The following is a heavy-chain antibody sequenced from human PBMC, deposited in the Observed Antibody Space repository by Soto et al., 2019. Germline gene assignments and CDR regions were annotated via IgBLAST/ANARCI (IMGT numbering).Heavy chain of an antibody. D-gene: IGHD3-10*01. CDR2: IYYSGST. CDR3: ARQDPWFGELLYPYFDY. Sequence: QLQLQESGPGLVKPSETLSLTCTVSGGSISSSSYYWGWIRQPPGKGLEWIGSIYYSGSTYYNPSLKSRVTISVATSKNQFSLKLSSVTAADTAVYYCARQDPWFGELLYPYFDYWGQGTLVTVSS. CDR1: GGSISSSSYY. V-gene: IGHV4-39*01. J-gene: IGHJ4*02.